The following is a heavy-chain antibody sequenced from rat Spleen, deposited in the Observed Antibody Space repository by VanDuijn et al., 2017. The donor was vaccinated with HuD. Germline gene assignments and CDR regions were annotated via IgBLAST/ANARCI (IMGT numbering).Heavy chain of an antibody. J-gene: IGHJ2*01. V-gene: IGHV5-19*01. CDR3: EKDIGYGWYSEPLFVN. Sequence: EVQLVETGGDLVRPGRSLKLSCVASGFTFSHYWMYWVRQAPNKGLEWVAFIRPSGDNAYYRDSVKGRFTISRDNAKSTLYLQMDRLRSEDTATYYCEKDIGYGWYSEPLFVNWGQGVMVTVSS. D-gene: IGHD1-11*01. CDR2: IRPSGDNA. CDR1: GFTFSHYW.